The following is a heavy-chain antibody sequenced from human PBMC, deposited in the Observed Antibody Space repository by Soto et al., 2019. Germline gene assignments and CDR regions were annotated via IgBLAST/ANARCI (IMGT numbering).Heavy chain of an antibody. J-gene: IGHJ4*02. CDR3: AKNGLDNSPSAIDS. D-gene: IGHD2-8*01. CDR2: ITGSGRDT. CDR1: GFTFRNNV. V-gene: IGHV3-23*01. Sequence: LRLSCAASGFTFRNNVLSWVRQAPGKGLDWVSGITGSGRDTYYADSVKGRFTISRDNSKNTVFLQMNSLRAEDTALYYCAKNGLDNSPSAIDSWGPGTLVTVSS.